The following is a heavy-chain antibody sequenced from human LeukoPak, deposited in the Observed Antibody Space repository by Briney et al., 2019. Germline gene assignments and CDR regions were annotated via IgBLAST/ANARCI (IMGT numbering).Heavy chain of an antibody. CDR1: GFAFSSYS. CDR2: ISSSSSTI. J-gene: IGHJ4*02. CDR3: ARALHRPDY. V-gene: IGHV3-48*01. Sequence: PGGSLRLSCAASGFAFSSYSMNWVRQAPGKGREWVSYISSSSSTIYYADSVKGRFTISRDNAKNSLYLQMNSLRAEDTAVYYCARALHRPDYWGQGTLVTVSS.